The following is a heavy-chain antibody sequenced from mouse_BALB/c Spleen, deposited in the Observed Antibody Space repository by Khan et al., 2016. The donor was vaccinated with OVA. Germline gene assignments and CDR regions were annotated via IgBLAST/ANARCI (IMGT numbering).Heavy chain of an antibody. CDR2: ILYSDST. V-gene: IGHV3-8*02. CDR1: GDSITSGY. Sequence: EVKLEVSGPSLVKPSQTLSLTCSVTGDSITSGYWCWIRKFPGNKLEYMGYILYSDSTYYNPSLKSRISITRHTSQNQYYLQLNSVTTEDTATYYCARSTYRYAFAYWGQGTLVTVSA. CDR3: ARSTYRYAFAY. D-gene: IGHD2-14*01. J-gene: IGHJ3*01.